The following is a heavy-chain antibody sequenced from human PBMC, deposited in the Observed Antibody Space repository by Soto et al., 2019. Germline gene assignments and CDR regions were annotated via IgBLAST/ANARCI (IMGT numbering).Heavy chain of an antibody. V-gene: IGHV1-69*01. CDR1: GDTFSNYA. Sequence: QVQLVQSGAEVKKPGSAVKLSCKASGDTFSNYAINWVRQAPGQGLEWMGGIIPIFHTPIYAQNFQGRLTFTADASSSTVYMDLTSLRSDDTAVYYCARDQNHLARWGPFDVWDQGALVTVS. CDR3: ARDQNHLARWGPFDV. J-gene: IGHJ4*01. D-gene: IGHD3-16*01. CDR2: IIPIFHTP.